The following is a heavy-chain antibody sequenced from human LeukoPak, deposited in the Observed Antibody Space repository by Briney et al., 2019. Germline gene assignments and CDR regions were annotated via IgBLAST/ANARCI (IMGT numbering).Heavy chain of an antibody. D-gene: IGHD2-2*02. Sequence: GGSLRLSCAASGFTFSDYYMSWIRQAPGKGLEWVSYISSSGSTIYYADSVKGRFTISRDNAKNSLYLQMNSQRAEDTAVYYCARDRVVVVPAAISYYYYYYGMDVWAKGPRSPSP. CDR1: GFTFSDYY. V-gene: IGHV3-11*01. J-gene: IGHJ6*02. CDR3: ARDRVVVVPAAISYYYYYYGMDV. CDR2: ISSSGSTI.